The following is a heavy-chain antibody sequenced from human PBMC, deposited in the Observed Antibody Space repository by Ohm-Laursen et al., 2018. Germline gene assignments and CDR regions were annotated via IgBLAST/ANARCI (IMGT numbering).Heavy chain of an antibody. D-gene: IGHD3/OR15-3a*01. CDR2: IYSGGST. J-gene: IGHJ6*02. Sequence: SLRLSCTASAFSLTASNMNWVRQAPGKGLEWVSVIYSGGSTYYADSVKGRFTISRDNSKNTLYLQMNSLRAEDTAVYYCARDDFPYGMDVWGQGTTVTVSS. CDR3: ARDDFPYGMDV. CDR1: AFSLTASN. V-gene: IGHV3-53*01.